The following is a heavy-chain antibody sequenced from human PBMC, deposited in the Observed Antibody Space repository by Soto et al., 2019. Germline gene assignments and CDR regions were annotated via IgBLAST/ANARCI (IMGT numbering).Heavy chain of an antibody. V-gene: IGHV1-3*01. CDR3: ASGTVVTLGY. J-gene: IGHJ4*02. D-gene: IGHD2-21*02. Sequence: QVQLVQSGAEVKKPGASVRISCQASGYTFNNYAIHWVRQAPGQGLEWMGWINAGFGHTKLSQKFQDRVTITRDTSASTAYMEIIGLKSEDTAIYLCASGTVVTLGYWGQGSLVTVSS. CDR1: GYTFNNYA. CDR2: INAGFGHT.